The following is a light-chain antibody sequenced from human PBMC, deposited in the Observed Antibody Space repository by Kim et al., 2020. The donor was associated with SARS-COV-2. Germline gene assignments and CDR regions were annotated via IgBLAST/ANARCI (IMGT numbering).Light chain of an antibody. CDR1: ISNIGAGND. CDR3: QAFYNRLSGWV. CDR2: ADT. J-gene: IGLJ3*02. Sequence: QFVLTQPPSVSGAPGQRVTISCTGSISNIGAGNDVPWYQQFPGRAPKLLIFADTRRPSGVPDRLSGSKSGSSASLVITGLQAEDEADYYCQAFYNRLSGWVFGGGTQLTVL. V-gene: IGLV1-40*01.